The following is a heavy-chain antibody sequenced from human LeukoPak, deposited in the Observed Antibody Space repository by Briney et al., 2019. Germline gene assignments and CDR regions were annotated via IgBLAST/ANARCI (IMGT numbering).Heavy chain of an antibody. J-gene: IGHJ6*02. CDR1: GYSFTSYW. CDR3: ARSVGYCSSTSCYDYYYYYGMDV. CDR2: IYPGDSDT. V-gene: IGHV5-51*01. D-gene: IGHD2-2*01. Sequence: GESLKISCKGSGYSFTSYWIGWVRQMPGKGLERMGIIYPGDSDTRYSPSFQGQVTISADKSISTAYLQWSSLKASDTAMYYCARSVGYCSSTSCYDYYYYYGMDVWGQGTTVTVSS.